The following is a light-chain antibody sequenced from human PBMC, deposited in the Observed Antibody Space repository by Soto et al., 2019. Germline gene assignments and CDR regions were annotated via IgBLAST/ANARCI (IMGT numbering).Light chain of an antibody. J-gene: IGKJ1*01. CDR1: QGIRRD. V-gene: IGKV1-17*01. CDR2: AAG. Sequence: DIQMTQSPSSLSASVGDRVTITCRASQGIRRDLGWFQQKPGKAPKRLIYAAGSLESGVPSRFSGSGSGTDFTLTISSLQPEDFATYFCLQHKTYPWTCGQGTKVEIK. CDR3: LQHKTYPWT.